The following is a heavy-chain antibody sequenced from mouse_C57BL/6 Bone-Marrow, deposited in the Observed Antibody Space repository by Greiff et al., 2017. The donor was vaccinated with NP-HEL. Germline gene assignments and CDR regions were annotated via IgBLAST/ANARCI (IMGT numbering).Heavy chain of an antibody. V-gene: IGHV1-64*01. CDR2: IHPTSGST. D-gene: IGHD2-2*01. CDR3: ARSNYGYDRGNRPYAMDY. J-gene: IGHJ4*01. CDR1: GYTFTSYW. Sequence: QVQLQQPGAELVKPGASVKLSCKASGYTFTSYWMHWVKQRPGQGLEWIGMIHPTSGSTNYNEKFKSKATLTVDKSSSTAYMQLSSLTSEDSAVYYCARSNYGYDRGNRPYAMDYWGQGTSVTVSS.